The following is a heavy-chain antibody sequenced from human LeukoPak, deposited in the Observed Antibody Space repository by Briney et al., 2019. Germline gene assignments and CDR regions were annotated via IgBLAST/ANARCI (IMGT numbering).Heavy chain of an antibody. CDR1: GYNFTSYW. V-gene: IGHV5-51*01. Sequence: GESLKISCKSSGYNFTSYWIGWVRQMPGKGLEWMGIIYPGDSDARYSPSFQGQVTISADKSISTAYLQWSSLKASDTAMYYCARRLDYDFWSGTNPYYFDYWGQGTLVTVSS. CDR2: IYPGDSDA. J-gene: IGHJ4*02. CDR3: ARRLDYDFWSGTNPYYFDY. D-gene: IGHD3-3*01.